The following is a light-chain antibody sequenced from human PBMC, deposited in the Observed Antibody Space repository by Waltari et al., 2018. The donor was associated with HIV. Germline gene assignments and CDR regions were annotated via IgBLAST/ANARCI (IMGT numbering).Light chain of an antibody. Sequence: EIVMTQSPATLSVSPGERAPLSCRASQRVSSNLAWYPQRPGQAPRLLIYGASTRATGIPARFSGSGSGTEFTLTISSLQSEDFAVYYCQQYNNWPPWTFGQGTKVEIK. J-gene: IGKJ1*01. CDR2: GAS. CDR1: QRVSSN. CDR3: QQYNNWPPWT. V-gene: IGKV3-15*01.